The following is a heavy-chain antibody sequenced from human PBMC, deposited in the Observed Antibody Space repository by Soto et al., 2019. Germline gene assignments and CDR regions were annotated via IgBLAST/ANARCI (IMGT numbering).Heavy chain of an antibody. D-gene: IGHD3-3*01. J-gene: IGHJ6*03. CDR2: ISSSSSYI. CDR1: GFTFSSYS. V-gene: IGHV3-21*01. CDR3: ARDQGYDFWSGYYPPFYYYYMDV. Sequence: GGSLRLSCAASGFTFSSYSMNWVRQAPGKGLEWVSSISSSSSYIYYADSVKGRFTISRDNAKNSLYLQMNSLRAEDTAVYYCARDQGYDFWSGYYPPFYYYYMDVWGKGTTVTVSS.